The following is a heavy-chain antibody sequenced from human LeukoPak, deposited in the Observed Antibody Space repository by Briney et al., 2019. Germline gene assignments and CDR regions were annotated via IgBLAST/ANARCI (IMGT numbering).Heavy chain of an antibody. V-gene: IGHV4-34*01. D-gene: IGHD3-3*01. Sequence: PSETLSHTCAVHGGSSSGYNWSWIRPPPGKGLEWIGDINHSGSTNQNPCLKSRVTISVDTSKNQFSLKLSSVTAADTAVYYCARGRSGLRFPDPAGTKGPVDNWFDPWGQGTLVTVSS. CDR3: ARGRSGLRFPDPAGTKGPVDNWFDP. J-gene: IGHJ5*02. CDR1: GGSSSGYN. CDR2: INHSGST.